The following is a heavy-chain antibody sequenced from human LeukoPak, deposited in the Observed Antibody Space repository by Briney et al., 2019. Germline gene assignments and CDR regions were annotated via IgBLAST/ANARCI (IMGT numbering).Heavy chain of an antibody. Sequence: PSETLSLTCIVSGGSISSYYWSWIRQPPGKGLEWIGYIYYSRSTNYNPSLKSRVTISVDTSKNQFSLKLSSVTAADTAVYYCAREVSGYGLDYWGQGTLVTVSS. J-gene: IGHJ4*02. CDR3: AREVSGYGLDY. V-gene: IGHV4-59*01. D-gene: IGHD5-18*01. CDR2: IYYSRST. CDR1: GGSISSYY.